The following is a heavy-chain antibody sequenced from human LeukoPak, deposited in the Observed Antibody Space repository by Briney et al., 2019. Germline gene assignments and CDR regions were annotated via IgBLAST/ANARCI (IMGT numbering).Heavy chain of an antibody. J-gene: IGHJ4*02. CDR1: GFTVSSNY. V-gene: IGHV3-23*01. CDR3: AKGLRSGNYYFFDS. CDR2: ITDSGVDT. Sequence: PGGSLRLSCAASGFTVSSNYMTWVRQAPGKGLEWVSSITDSGVDTYYADSVKGRFSISRDNSKNTVFLQMNSLRAEDTAVYYCAKGLRSGNYYFFDSWGQGSLVTVS. D-gene: IGHD1-26*01.